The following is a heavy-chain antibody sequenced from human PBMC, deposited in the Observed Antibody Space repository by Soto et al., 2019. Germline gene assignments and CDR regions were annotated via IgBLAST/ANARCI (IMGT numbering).Heavy chain of an antibody. Sequence: GALRLSCAAAGFTVSSYGMSWVRQAPGKGLEWVSAVSGSGGSVYYADSVKGRFTISRDNSKNPQYLQMNSLRAEDTAVYYCAKDMSGTTGFYYYYGMDVWGQGTTVTVSS. CDR1: GFTVSSYG. D-gene: IGHD1-7*01. CDR2: VSGSGGSV. J-gene: IGHJ6*02. CDR3: AKDMSGTTGFYYYYGMDV. V-gene: IGHV3-23*01.